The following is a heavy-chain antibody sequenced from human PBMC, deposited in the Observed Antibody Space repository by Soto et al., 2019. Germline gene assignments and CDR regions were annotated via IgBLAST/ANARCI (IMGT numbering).Heavy chain of an antibody. V-gene: IGHV4-61*01. Sequence: SETLSLTWTVSGGSVSSGSYYWSWIRQPPGKGLEWIGYIFYSGTTNYNPSLKSRLTISVDTSKNQFSLKLSSVTAADTAVYYCARDYKGYFDYWGRGTLVTVSS. D-gene: IGHD3-10*01. J-gene: IGHJ4*02. CDR3: ARDYKGYFDY. CDR1: GGSVSSGSYY. CDR2: IFYSGTT.